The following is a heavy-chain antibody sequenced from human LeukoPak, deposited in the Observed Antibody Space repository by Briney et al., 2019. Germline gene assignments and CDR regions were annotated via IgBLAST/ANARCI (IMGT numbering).Heavy chain of an antibody. Sequence: ASVKVSCKASGYTFTNYYMHWVRQAPGQGLEWMGIINPSGGSTTYAQKFQGRVTMTRDTSTSTVYMEPSSLRSEDTAMYYCARDGRGYSDYDFRYFDYWGQGTLVTVSS. D-gene: IGHD5-12*01. CDR3: ARDGRGYSDYDFRYFDY. V-gene: IGHV1-46*01. CDR1: GYTFTNYY. CDR2: INPSGGST. J-gene: IGHJ4*02.